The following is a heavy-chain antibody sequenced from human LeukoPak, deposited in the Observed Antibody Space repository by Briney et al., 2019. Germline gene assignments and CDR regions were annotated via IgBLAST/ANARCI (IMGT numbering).Heavy chain of an antibody. J-gene: IGHJ4*02. D-gene: IGHD3-16*01. CDR3: VRASYGGDLPPR. V-gene: IGHV3-74*01. CDR2: INSDGSST. CDR1: GFTFSNFW. Sequence: GGSLTLSCAASGFTFSNFWMHWVRQAPGKGLEWVSRINSDGSSTTYADSVKGRFTISRDNAKNKLYLQMSSLRAEDTAVYYCVRASYGGDLPPRWGQGTLVTVSS.